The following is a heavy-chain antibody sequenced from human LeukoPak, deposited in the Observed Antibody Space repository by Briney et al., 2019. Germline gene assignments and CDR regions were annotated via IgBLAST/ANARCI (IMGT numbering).Heavy chain of an antibody. CDR2: IQQDSSNK. D-gene: IGHD1-14*01. CDR3: ARGGMAHQSFDY. J-gene: IGHJ4*02. CDR1: GLSFSSYW. Sequence: GGSLRLSCAASGLSFSSYWMTWVRQAPGKGLEWVANIQQDSSNKYYIDSVKGRFTISRDNAKNSLYLQMTSLRVEDTAVYYCARGGMAHQSFDYWGQGTLVTVSS. V-gene: IGHV3-7*01.